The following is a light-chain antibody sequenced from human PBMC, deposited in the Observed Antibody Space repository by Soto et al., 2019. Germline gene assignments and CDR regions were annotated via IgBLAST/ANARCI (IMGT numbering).Light chain of an antibody. Sequence: DIQMSQSPSSQSASVGDRLTTPCRASQGISTYLNWYQQKPGKAPKLLIYAASTLQSGVPSRFSGSGSGTDFTLTISSLEPEDSAVYYCQQRNVWPPVTFGQGTRLEIK. CDR2: AAS. J-gene: IGKJ5*01. CDR3: QQRNVWPPVT. V-gene: IGKV1-39*01. CDR1: QGISTY.